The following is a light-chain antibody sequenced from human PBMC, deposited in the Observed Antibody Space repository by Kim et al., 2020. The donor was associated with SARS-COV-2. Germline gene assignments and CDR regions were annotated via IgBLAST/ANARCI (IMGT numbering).Light chain of an antibody. Sequence: GQSITISCTGSSSDVDGYNYVSWYQQHPGKAPKLMVYDVSKRPSGVSNRFSGSKSGNTASLTISGLQAGDEADYYCSSYTSGSTLVFGGGTQLTVL. CDR3: SSYTSGSTLV. CDR1: SSDVDGYNY. V-gene: IGLV2-14*04. CDR2: DVS. J-gene: IGLJ2*01.